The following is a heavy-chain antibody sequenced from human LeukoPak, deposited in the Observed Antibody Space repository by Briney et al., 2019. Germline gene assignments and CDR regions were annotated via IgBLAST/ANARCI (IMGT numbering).Heavy chain of an antibody. CDR1: GFTFSSYS. CDR2: ISSSSSYI. CDR3: ASLRITIFGVVTTYYYGMDV. D-gene: IGHD3-3*01. J-gene: IGHJ6*02. V-gene: IGHV3-21*01. Sequence: GGSLRLSCAASGFTFSSYSMNWVRQAPGKGLEWVSSISSSSSYIYYADSVKGRFTISRDNAKNSLYLQMSSLRAEDTAVYYCASLRITIFGVVTTYYYGMDVWGQGTTVTVSS.